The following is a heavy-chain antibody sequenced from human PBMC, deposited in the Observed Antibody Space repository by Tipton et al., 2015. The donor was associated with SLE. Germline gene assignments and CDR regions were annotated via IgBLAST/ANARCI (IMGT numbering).Heavy chain of an antibody. J-gene: IGHJ4*02. CDR3: ARDGKGQWPVDY. Sequence: TLSLTCTVSGGSISSSSYYWGWIRQPPGKGLEWIGSIYYSGGTYYNPSLKSRVTISVDTSKNQFSLKLSSVTAADTAVYYCARDGKGQWPVDYWGQGTLVTVSA. D-gene: IGHD6-19*01. CDR2: IYYSGGT. V-gene: IGHV4-39*07. CDR1: GGSISSSSYY.